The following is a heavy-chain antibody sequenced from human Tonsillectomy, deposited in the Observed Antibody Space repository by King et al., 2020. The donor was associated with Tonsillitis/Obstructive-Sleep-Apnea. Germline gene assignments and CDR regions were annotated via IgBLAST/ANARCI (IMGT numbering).Heavy chain of an antibody. J-gene: IGHJ4*02. V-gene: IGHV3-53*01. CDR3: ARGRVVAAAPFDY. CDR1: GFTVSSNY. Sequence: VQLVESGGGLIQPGGSLRLSCAASGFTVSSNYMNWVRQAPGKGLEWVSVIYSGGRTYYADSVKGRFTISRDNSKNTLYLQMNSLRAEDTAVYYCARGRVVAAAPFDYWGQGTLVTVSS. D-gene: IGHD2-2*01. CDR2: IYSGGRT.